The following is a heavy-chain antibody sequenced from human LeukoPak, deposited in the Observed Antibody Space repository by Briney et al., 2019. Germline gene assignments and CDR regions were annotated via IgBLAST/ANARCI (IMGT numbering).Heavy chain of an antibody. CDR3: ARCSSGWLDAFDI. CDR2: IYYSEST. CDR1: GGSISSYY. V-gene: IGHV4-59*01. D-gene: IGHD6-19*01. Sequence: SSETLSLTCTVSGGSISSYYWSWIRQPPGKGLEWIGYIYYSESTNYNPSLQSRVTISVDTSKDQFSLKLSSVTAADTAVYYCARCSSGWLDAFDIWGQGTMVTVSS. J-gene: IGHJ3*02.